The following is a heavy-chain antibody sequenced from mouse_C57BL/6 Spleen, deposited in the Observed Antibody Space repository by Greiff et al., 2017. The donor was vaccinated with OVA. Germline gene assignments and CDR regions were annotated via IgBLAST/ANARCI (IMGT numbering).Heavy chain of an antibody. D-gene: IGHD1-1*01. Sequence: VQLQQSGPELVKPGASVKISCKASGYSFTGYYMNWVKQSPEKSLEWIGEINPSTGGTTYNQKFKAKATLTVDKSSSTAYMQLKSLTSEDSAVYYCARGDYYGALFAYWGQGTLVTVSA. CDR2: INPSTGGT. CDR1: GYSFTGYY. CDR3: ARGDYYGALFAY. V-gene: IGHV1-42*01. J-gene: IGHJ3*01.